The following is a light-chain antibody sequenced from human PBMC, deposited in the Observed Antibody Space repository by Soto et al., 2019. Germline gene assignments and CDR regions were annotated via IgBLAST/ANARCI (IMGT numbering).Light chain of an antibody. CDR3: QQYGSSPT. Sequence: EIVLTQSPGTLSLSPGERATLSCRASQSVSSSYLAWYQQKPGQAPRLLIYGASSRATGIPDRFSGSGSGTDFTLTISRLEAEDFAVYYCQQYGSSPTFCQGTKVEIK. J-gene: IGKJ1*01. V-gene: IGKV3-20*01. CDR1: QSVSSSY. CDR2: GAS.